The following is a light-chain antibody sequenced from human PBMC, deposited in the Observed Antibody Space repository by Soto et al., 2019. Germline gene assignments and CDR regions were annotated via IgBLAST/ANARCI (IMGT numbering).Light chain of an antibody. CDR2: GAS. V-gene: IGKV3-15*01. CDR3: QQYNNWWT. Sequence: DIVMTQSPATLPVSPGERATLSCRASQSVNSHLAWYQHKPGQAPRLLIYGASTRATGIPARFTGSGSGTEFTLTISSLQFDDSAVYYCQQYNNWWTFGQGTKVDIK. CDR1: QSVNSH. J-gene: IGKJ1*01.